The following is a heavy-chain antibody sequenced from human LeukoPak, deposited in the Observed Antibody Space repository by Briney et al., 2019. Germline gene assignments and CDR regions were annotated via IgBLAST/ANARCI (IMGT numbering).Heavy chain of an antibody. J-gene: IGHJ4*02. CDR3: AGDILGTYYFDY. CDR1: GYTFTNYG. V-gene: IGHV1-69*04. D-gene: IGHD3-9*01. CDR2: IIPILGIA. Sequence: SVKVSCKASGYTFTNYGVSWVRPAPGQGLEWMGRIIPILGIANYAQKFQGRVTITADKSTSTAYMELSSLRSEDTAVYYCAGDILGTYYFDYWGQGTLVTVSS.